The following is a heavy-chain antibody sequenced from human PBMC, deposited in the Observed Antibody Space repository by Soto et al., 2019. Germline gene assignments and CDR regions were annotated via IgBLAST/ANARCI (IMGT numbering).Heavy chain of an antibody. CDR3: ARDKGLERPISLLDF. J-gene: IGHJ6*04. D-gene: IGHD1-1*01. CDR2: ISSSSSYI. CDR1: GFTFSSYS. V-gene: IGHV3-21*01. Sequence: GGSLRLSCAASGFTFSSYSMNWVRQAPGKGLEWVSSISSSSSYIYYADSVKGRFTISRDNAKNSLYLQMNSLRAEDTAVYYCARDKGLERPISLLDFSGKGSTVTVSS.